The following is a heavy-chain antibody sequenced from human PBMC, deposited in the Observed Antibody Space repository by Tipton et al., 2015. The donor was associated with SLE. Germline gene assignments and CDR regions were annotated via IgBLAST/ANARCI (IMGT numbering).Heavy chain of an antibody. Sequence: TLSLTCSVSGGSITSGSNYYWTWIRQPAGKGLEWIGSIYYSGSTYYNPSLKSRVTISVDTSKNQFSLKLSSVTAADTAVYYCARTSTYYDFWSGSYYYYYYMDVWGKGTTVTVSS. D-gene: IGHD3-3*01. CDR3: ARTSTYYDFWSGSYYYYYYMDV. CDR2: IYYSGST. V-gene: IGHV4-39*01. J-gene: IGHJ6*03. CDR1: GGSITSGSNYY.